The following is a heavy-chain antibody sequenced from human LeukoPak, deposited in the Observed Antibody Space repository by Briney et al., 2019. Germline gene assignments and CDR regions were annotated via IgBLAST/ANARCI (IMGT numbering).Heavy chain of an antibody. D-gene: IGHD2-2*01. CDR3: ARGVGVVPAAMRWFDP. Sequence: PSETLSLTCNVSGGSISSGGSRWSWIRQHPGKGLEWIGYIYYSGSTYYNPSLKSRVTISVDTSKNQFSLKLSSVTAADTAVYYCARGVGVVPAAMRWFDPWGQGTLVTVSS. J-gene: IGHJ5*02. CDR2: IYYSGST. CDR1: GGSISSGGSR. V-gene: IGHV4-31*03.